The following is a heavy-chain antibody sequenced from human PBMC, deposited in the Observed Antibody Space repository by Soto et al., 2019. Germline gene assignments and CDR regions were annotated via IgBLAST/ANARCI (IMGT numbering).Heavy chain of an antibody. D-gene: IGHD6-19*01. CDR3: ARDQYSSGTSRGWFDH. V-gene: IGHV1-18*04. Sequence: GASVKVSCKASGYTFTSYGISWVRQAPGQGLEWMGWISAYNGNTNYAQKLQGRVTMTTDTSTSTAYMELRSLRSDDTAVYYCARDQYSSGTSRGWFDHWGQSTLVTVSS. CDR2: ISAYNGNT. CDR1: GYTFTSYG. J-gene: IGHJ5*02.